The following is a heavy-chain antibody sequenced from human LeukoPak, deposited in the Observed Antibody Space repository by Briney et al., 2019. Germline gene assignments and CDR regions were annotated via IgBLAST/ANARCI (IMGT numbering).Heavy chain of an antibody. CDR2: IYYSGST. D-gene: IGHD3-10*01. V-gene: IGHV4-31*03. Sequence: SETLSLTSTVSGGSTSSGGYYWSWIRQHPGKGLEWIGYIYYSGSTYYNPSLKSRVTISVDTSKNQFSLKLSSVTAADTAVYYCARDIGGMVRGVIGWFDPWGQGTLVTVSS. CDR3: ARDIGGMVRGVIGWFDP. CDR1: GGSTSSGGYY. J-gene: IGHJ5*02.